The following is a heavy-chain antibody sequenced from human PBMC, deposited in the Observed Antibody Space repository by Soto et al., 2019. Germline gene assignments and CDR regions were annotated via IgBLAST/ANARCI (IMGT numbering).Heavy chain of an antibody. Sequence: ASVKVSCMASVYTFTSYGIRWVRQAPGQGLEWMGWSSAYNGNTNYAQKLQGRVTMTTDTSTSTAYMELRSLRSDDTAVYYCARSRRIVGARFDYWGQGTLVTVSS. CDR1: VYTFTSYG. V-gene: IGHV1-18*01. D-gene: IGHD1-26*01. J-gene: IGHJ4*02. CDR3: ARSRRIVGARFDY. CDR2: SSAYNGNT.